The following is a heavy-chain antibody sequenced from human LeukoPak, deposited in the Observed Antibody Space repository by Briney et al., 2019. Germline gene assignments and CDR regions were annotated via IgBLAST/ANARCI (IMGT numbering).Heavy chain of an antibody. J-gene: IGHJ6*03. D-gene: IGHD6-6*01. CDR3: ARANIAARRYYYYYMGV. V-gene: IGHV3-64*01. CDR2: ISSNGGST. Sequence: PGGSLRLSCAASGFTFSSYAMHWVRQAPGKGLEYVSAISSNGGSTYYANSVKGRFTISRDNSKNTLYLQMGSLRAEDMAVYYCARANIAARRYYYYYMGVWGKGTTVTVSS. CDR1: GFTFSSYA.